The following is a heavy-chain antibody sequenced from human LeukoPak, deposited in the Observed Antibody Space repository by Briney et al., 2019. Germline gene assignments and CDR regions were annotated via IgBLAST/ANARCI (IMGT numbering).Heavy chain of an antibody. CDR3: ARHSSAAGMINGMDV. CDR1: GGSFSGYY. J-gene: IGHJ6*02. CDR2: INHSGST. D-gene: IGHD6-13*01. V-gene: IGHV4-34*01. Sequence: SETLSLTCAVYGGSFSGYYWSWIRQPPGKGLEWIGEINHSGSTNYNPSLKSRVTISVDTSKNQFSLKLSSVTAADTAVYYCARHSSAAGMINGMDVWGQGTTVTVSS.